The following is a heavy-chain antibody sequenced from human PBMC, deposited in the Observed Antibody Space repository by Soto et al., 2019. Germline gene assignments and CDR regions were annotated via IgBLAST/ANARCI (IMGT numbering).Heavy chain of an antibody. D-gene: IGHD1-26*01. CDR1: GGTFSSYA. V-gene: IGHV1-69*13. CDR3: ARAYAIRPAVLDGSSSPYYYSGMDV. J-gene: IGHJ6*02. Sequence: GASVKVSCKASGGTFSSYAISWVRQAPGQGLEWMGGIIPIFGTANYAQKFQGRVTITADESTSTAYMELSSLRSEDTAVYYCARAYAIRPAVLDGSSSPYYYSGMDVGGQGTTVTVSS. CDR2: IIPIFGTA.